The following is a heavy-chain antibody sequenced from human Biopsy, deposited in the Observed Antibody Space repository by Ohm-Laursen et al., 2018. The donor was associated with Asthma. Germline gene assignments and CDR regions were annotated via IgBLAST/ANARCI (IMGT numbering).Heavy chain of an antibody. V-gene: IGHV3-30*03. CDR2: ISYDGSNK. CDR3: ARDKPSHIDYYYGMDV. J-gene: IGHJ6*02. CDR1: GFTFSSYG. Sequence: SLRLSYSASGFTFSSYGMHWVRQAPGKGLEWVAVISYDGSNKYYADSVKGRFTISRDNSKNTLYLQMNSLRAEDTAVYYCARDKPSHIDYYYGMDVWGQGTTVTVSS.